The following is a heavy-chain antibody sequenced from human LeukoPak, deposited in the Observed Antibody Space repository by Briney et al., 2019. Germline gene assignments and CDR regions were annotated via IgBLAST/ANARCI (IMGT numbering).Heavy chain of an antibody. J-gene: IGHJ3*02. D-gene: IGHD7-27*01. CDR1: GGSINSSSYY. CDR3: ARIKLGIKAFDI. CDR2: IYYGGST. V-gene: IGHV4-39*07. Sequence: SETLSLTCAVSGGSINSSSYYWGWIRQPPGKGLEWIGSIYYGGSTYYNPSLKSRVTISVDMSKNQFSLKLSSVTAADTAVYYCARIKLGIKAFDIWGQGTMVTVSS.